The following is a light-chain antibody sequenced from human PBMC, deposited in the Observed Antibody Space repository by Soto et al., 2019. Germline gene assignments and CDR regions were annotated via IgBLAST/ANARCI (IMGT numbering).Light chain of an antibody. Sequence: EVVMRQSPATLSFSPGEGSTLSFRASQGIGYTLAWYQHKPGQTPRLLIYDTSTRATGVPTRFSGSRSGAEFTLTINSLQSEDFAVYYCQPYNNWPLTFGGGTKVDIK. CDR3: QPYNNWPLT. J-gene: IGKJ4*01. V-gene: IGKV3-15*01. CDR2: DTS. CDR1: QGIGYT.